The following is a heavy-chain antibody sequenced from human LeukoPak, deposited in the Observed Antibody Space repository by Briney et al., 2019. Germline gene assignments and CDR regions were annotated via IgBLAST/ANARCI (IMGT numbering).Heavy chain of an antibody. V-gene: IGHV3-33*01. CDR3: ARDAGIVAFDI. CDR2: IWYDGSNE. CDR1: GFTFSIYG. J-gene: IGHJ3*02. Sequence: GGSLRLSCAASGFTFSIYGVHWVRQAQGKGLEWVALIWYDGSNENYADSVKGRFTISRDNSRNTLYLQMNSLRGEDTAVYYCARDAGIVAFDIWGQGTVVTVSS. D-gene: IGHD2-15*01.